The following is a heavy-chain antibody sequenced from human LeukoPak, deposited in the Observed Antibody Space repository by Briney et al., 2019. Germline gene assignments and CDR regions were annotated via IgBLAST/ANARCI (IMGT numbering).Heavy chain of an antibody. J-gene: IGHJ5*02. CDR2: ISSSGFTI. D-gene: IGHD2-15*01. CDR3: ARVISDIVVVVNWFDP. CDR1: GFTFSDYY. V-gene: IGHV3-11*01. Sequence: NPGGSLRLSCAASGFTFSDYYMSWIRQAPGKGLEWVSYISSSGFTIYYADSVKGRFTISRDNAKNSLYLQMNSLRAEDTAVYYCARVISDIVVVVNWFDPWGQGTLVTVSS.